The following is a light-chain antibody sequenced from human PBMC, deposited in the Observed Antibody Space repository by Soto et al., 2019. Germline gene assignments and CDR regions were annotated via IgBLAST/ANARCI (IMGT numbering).Light chain of an antibody. CDR1: QSVLHPNGNTY. V-gene: IGKV2-28*01. CDR3: MQAQQTPT. J-gene: IGKJ1*01. Sequence: EIVMTQSPPSLSVTPGEPASLSCRSNQSVLHPNGNTYLDWYLQKPGQSPQLLIYLGFYRASGVSDRFSASGTGTEFTLKISRVEAEDVGVYYCMQAQQTPTFGQGTKLEIQ. CDR2: LGF.